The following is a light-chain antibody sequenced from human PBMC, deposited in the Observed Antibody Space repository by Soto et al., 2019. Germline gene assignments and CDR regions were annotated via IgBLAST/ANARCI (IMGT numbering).Light chain of an antibody. Sequence: EIVLTQSPATLSLSPGERATLSCRASQSVSSYLAWYQQKPGQAPRLPIYDASNRATGIPARFSGSGSGTDFTLTISSLEPEDFAVYYCQQYNNWPQTFGQGTKVDIK. CDR3: QQYNNWPQT. CDR2: DAS. J-gene: IGKJ1*01. V-gene: IGKV3-11*01. CDR1: QSVSSY.